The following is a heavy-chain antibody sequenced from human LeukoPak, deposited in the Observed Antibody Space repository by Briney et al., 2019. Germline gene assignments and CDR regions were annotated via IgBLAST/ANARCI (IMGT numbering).Heavy chain of an antibody. CDR1: GFTFSSYA. CDR2: ISGSGGST. D-gene: IGHD3-10*01. Sequence: GGSLRLSCAASGFTFSSYAMSWVRQAPGKGLEWVSAISGSGGSTYYADSVKGRFTISRDNSRNTLYLQMNSLRAEDTAVYYCAKDLDYYGSGSFDYWGQGTLVTVSS. V-gene: IGHV3-23*01. CDR3: AKDLDYYGSGSFDY. J-gene: IGHJ4*02.